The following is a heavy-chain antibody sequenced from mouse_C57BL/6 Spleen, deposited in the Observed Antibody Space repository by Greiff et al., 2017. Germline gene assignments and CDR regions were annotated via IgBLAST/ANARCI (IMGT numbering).Heavy chain of an antibody. J-gene: IGHJ2*01. V-gene: IGHV1-4*01. CDR3: ARGSSQYYFDY. CDR2: INPSSGYT. D-gene: IGHD1-1*01. CDR1: GYTFTSYT. Sequence: GASVKMSCKASGYTFTSYTMHWVKKRPGQGLEWIGYINPSSGYTKYNQKFKDKATVTADKSSSTAYMQLSSLTSEDSAVYYCARGSSQYYFDYWGQGTTLTVSA.